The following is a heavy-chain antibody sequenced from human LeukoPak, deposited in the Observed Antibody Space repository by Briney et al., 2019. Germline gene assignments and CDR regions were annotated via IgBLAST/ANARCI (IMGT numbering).Heavy chain of an antibody. CDR1: VGTFSSYA. V-gene: IGHV1-69*01. CDR3: ASAYCSSTSCYLFSFDY. CDR2: IIPIFGTA. Sequence: SVKVSCKSSVGTFSSYAISWVRQAPGQGLEWMGGIIPIFGTANYAQKFQGRVTITADESTSTAYMELSSLRSEDTAVYYCASAYCSSTSCYLFSFDYWGQGTLVTVSS. D-gene: IGHD2-2*01. J-gene: IGHJ4*02.